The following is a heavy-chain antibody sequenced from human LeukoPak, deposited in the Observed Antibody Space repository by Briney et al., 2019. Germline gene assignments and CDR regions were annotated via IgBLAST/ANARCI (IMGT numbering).Heavy chain of an antibody. D-gene: IGHD5-12*01. CDR1: GFSFSSYA. Sequence: PGGSLRLSCEASGFSFSSYAFHWVRQAPGKGLEWVAVISYEGSNKYYADAVKGRFTISRDDSKNTVYLQMNRLRDEDSAVYYCAKDQLAFSGYDTLFDSWGLGTLVTVSS. V-gene: IGHV3-30*04. J-gene: IGHJ4*02. CDR3: AKDQLAFSGYDTLFDS. CDR2: ISYEGSNK.